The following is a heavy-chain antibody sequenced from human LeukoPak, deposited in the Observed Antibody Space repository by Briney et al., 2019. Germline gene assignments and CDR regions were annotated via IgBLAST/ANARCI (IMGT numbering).Heavy chain of an antibody. J-gene: IGHJ5*02. CDR1: GDSISSGSYY. Sequence: SETLSLTCTVSGDSISSGSYYWSWIRQHPGKGLEWIGYIYYSGSTYYNPSLQSRVTISVDTSKNRFSLKLSSVTAADTAVYYCARTYYSGSGSYYWWFDPWGQGTLVTVSS. CDR2: IYYSGST. V-gene: IGHV4-31*03. D-gene: IGHD3-10*01. CDR3: ARTYYSGSGSYYWWFDP.